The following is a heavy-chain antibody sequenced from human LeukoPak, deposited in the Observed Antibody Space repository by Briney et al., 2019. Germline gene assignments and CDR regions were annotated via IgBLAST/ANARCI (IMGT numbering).Heavy chain of an antibody. V-gene: IGHV3-23*01. D-gene: IGHD3-9*01. CDR1: GFTFSNYA. CDR2: ITGSGGNT. J-gene: IGHJ4*02. Sequence: AGGSLRLSCAASGFTFSNYAMSWVRQAPGKGLEWVSAITGSGGNTYYADSVKGRFTISRDNSENTVSLQMNSLRAEDTAVYYCAKWGDYDVLTGYYVSDYWGQGTLVTVSS. CDR3: AKWGDYDVLTGYYVSDY.